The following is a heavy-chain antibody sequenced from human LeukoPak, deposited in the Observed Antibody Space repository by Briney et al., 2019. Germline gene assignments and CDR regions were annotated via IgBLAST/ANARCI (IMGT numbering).Heavy chain of an antibody. D-gene: IGHD3-10*02. CDR3: AKEAAVMVGYNFEY. J-gene: IGHJ4*02. CDR2: ISGSSSSI. Sequence: GGSLRLSCAASGFTFSSYAMSWVRQAPGKGLEWVSVISGSSSSIYYADSVKGRLTNSRDYSKNTLYLQMNSLRAEDTAIYYCAKEAAVMVGYNFEYWGQGTLVTVSS. V-gene: IGHV3-23*01. CDR1: GFTFSSYA.